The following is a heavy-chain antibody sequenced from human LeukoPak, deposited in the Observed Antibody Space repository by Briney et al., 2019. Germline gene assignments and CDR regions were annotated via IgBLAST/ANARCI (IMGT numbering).Heavy chain of an antibody. CDR2: IDPNSGGT. V-gene: IGHV1-2*02. CDR1: GYTFTGCY. Sequence: ASVTLTCKASGYTFTGCYIHWVRQPPGQGLEWMGWIDPNSGGTKYGQKFQGRSSMTRDTSISTAYMEVDRLSSDDTAVYYCVRDGSGTYRYAFVMWGERPVVSVSS. D-gene: IGHD3-10*01. J-gene: IGHJ3*02. CDR3: VRDGSGTYRYAFVM.